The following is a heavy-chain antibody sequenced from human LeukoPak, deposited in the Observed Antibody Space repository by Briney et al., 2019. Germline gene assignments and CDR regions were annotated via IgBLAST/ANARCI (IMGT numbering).Heavy chain of an antibody. Sequence: PSETLSLTCTVSGGSISSYYWSWIRQPPGKGLEWIGYIYYSGSTNYNPSLKSRLTISVDTSKNQFFLKLRSVTAADTAVYYCAREPGVQGLVYWGQGTLVTVSS. D-gene: IGHD3-10*01. J-gene: IGHJ4*02. CDR2: IYYSGST. CDR1: GGSISSYY. V-gene: IGHV4-59*01. CDR3: AREPGVQGLVY.